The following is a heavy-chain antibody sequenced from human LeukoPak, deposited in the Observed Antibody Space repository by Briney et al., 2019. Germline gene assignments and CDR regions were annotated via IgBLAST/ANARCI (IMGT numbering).Heavy chain of an antibody. Sequence: ASVKVSCKASGYTFTSYDINWVRQATGQGLEWMGWMSPNSGNTGYAQKFQGRVTMTRNTAISTAYMELSSLRSEDTAVYYCARGPQTGGYYYYYGMDVWGQGTTVTVSS. V-gene: IGHV1-8*01. CDR3: ARGPQTGGYYYYYGMDV. D-gene: IGHD7-27*01. CDR1: GYTFTSYD. J-gene: IGHJ6*02. CDR2: MSPNSGNT.